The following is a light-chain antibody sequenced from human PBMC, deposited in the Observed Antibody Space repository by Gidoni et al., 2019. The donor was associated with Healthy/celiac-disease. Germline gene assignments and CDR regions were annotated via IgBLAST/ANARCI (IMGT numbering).Light chain of an antibody. V-gene: IGLV6-57*01. Sequence: NFMLTQPHSESESPGKTVTISCTRSSGSIASNYVQWYQQRPGSSPTTVIYEDNQRPSGVPARFSGSIDSSSTSASLTISGLKTEDEADYYCQSYDSSNQVFGGGTKLTVL. CDR3: QSYDSSNQV. CDR2: EDN. J-gene: IGLJ3*02. CDR1: SGSIASNY.